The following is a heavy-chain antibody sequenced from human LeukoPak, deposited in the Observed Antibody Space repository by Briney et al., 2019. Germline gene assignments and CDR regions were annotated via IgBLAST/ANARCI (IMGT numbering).Heavy chain of an antibody. CDR3: ANGRSESYHY. CDR1: GFTFSKYG. V-gene: IGHV3-23*01. CDR2: ITSSGAT. J-gene: IGHJ4*02. D-gene: IGHD1-26*01. Sequence: PGGSLRLSCAASGFTFSKYGAWVRPAPGKGRGWVSAITSSGATYYADSVKGRFTISGDNSKNTLYLQMNSLGAEDTAVYYCANGRSESYHYWGRGTLVTVSS.